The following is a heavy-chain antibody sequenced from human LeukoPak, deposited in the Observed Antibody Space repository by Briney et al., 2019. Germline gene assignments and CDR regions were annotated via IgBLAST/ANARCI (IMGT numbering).Heavy chain of an antibody. CDR3: ARDNWSSWFPTFFDY. Sequence: SETLSLTCAVSGGSFSGYYWTWIRQPAGKAPEWIGRIYTSGSPNYNPSLKSRVTMSVDTSKNQFSLKLSSVTAADTAVYYCARDNWSSWFPTFFDYWGQGTLVTVSS. CDR1: GGSFSGYY. J-gene: IGHJ4*02. D-gene: IGHD6-13*01. V-gene: IGHV4-4*07. CDR2: IYTSGSP.